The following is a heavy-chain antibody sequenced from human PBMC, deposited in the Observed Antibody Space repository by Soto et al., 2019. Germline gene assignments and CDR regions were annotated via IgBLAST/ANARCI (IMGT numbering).Heavy chain of an antibody. J-gene: IGHJ5*02. CDR3: ARRSQLLKTNWFDP. V-gene: IGHV4-39*01. CDR1: GGSISSSSYY. D-gene: IGHD2-2*01. CDR2: IYYSGST. Sequence: QLQLQESGPGLVKPSETLSLTCTVSGGSISSSSYYWGWIRQPPGKGLEWIGSIYYSGSTYYNPSRKSRFTISVDTAKNQFSLKLSSVTAADTAVYYCARRSQLLKTNWFDPWGQGTLVTVSS.